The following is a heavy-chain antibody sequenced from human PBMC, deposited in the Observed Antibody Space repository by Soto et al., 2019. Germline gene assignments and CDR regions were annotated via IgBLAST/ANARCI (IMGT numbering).Heavy chain of an antibody. V-gene: IGHV1-69*13. J-gene: IGHJ6*02. CDR3: ARHSSSWDHYYYYSGMDV. Sequence: SVKVSCKASGGTFSSYAISWVRQAPGQGLEWMGGIIPIFGTANYAQKFQGRVTITADESTSTAYMELSSLRSEDTAVYYCARHSSSWDHYYYYSGMDVWGQGTTVTVSS. CDR1: GGTFSSYA. CDR2: IIPIFGTA. D-gene: IGHD6-13*01.